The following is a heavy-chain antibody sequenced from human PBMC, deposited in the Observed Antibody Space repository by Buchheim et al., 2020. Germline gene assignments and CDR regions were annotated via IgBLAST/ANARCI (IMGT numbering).Heavy chain of an antibody. CDR3: ARDMSITMIVGNLGGAFDI. J-gene: IGHJ3*02. D-gene: IGHD3-22*01. CDR1: GFTFSSYW. CDR2: IKQDGSEK. V-gene: IGHV3-7*01. Sequence: EVQLVESGGGLVQPGGSLRLSCAASGFTFSSYWMSWVRQAPGKGLEWVANIKQDGSEKYYVDSVKGRFPISRDNAKNSLYLQMNSLRAEDTAVYYCARDMSITMIVGNLGGAFDIWGQGT.